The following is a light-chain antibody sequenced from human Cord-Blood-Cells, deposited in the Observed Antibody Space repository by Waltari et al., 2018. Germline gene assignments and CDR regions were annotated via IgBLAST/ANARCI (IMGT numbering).Light chain of an antibody. CDR2: WAS. CDR3: QQYYSTPLLT. V-gene: IGKV4-1*01. CDR1: QSVLYSSNNKNY. J-gene: IGKJ4*01. Sequence: DIVMTQSPDSLAVSLGERAPINCKSSQSVLYSSNNKNYLAWYQQKQGQPPKLLIYWASTRESGVPDRFSGSGSGTDFTLTISSLQAEDVAVYYCQQYYSTPLLTFGGGTKVEIK.